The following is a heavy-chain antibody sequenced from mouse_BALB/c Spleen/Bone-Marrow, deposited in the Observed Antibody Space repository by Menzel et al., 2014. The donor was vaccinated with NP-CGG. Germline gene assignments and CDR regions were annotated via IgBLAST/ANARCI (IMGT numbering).Heavy chain of an antibody. CDR2: IWGDGST. Sequence: VQGVESGPGLVAPSQSLSITCTVSGFSLTGYGVSWVRQPPGKGLEWLGMIWGDGSTDYNSALKSRLSISKDNSKSQVFLKVNSLQTEDTARYYCARDSFLITRALDYWGQGTSVTVSP. CDR3: ARDSFLITRALDY. J-gene: IGHJ4*01. D-gene: IGHD2-4*01. CDR1: GFSLTGYG. V-gene: IGHV2-6-7*01.